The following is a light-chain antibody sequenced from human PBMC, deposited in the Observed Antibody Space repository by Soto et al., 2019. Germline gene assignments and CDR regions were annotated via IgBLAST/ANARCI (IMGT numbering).Light chain of an antibody. Sequence: EIVLTQSPATQSLSPGEGATLSCRASQSVSNKLAWYQQKPGQAPRLLIYDASTRATGITARFSGTGSGTAFPLTVRRLQSEDFAVDHWQQSNHWWTFGQGTKVDIK. CDR1: QSVSNK. V-gene: IGKV3-15*01. CDR2: DAS. J-gene: IGKJ1*01. CDR3: QQSNHWWT.